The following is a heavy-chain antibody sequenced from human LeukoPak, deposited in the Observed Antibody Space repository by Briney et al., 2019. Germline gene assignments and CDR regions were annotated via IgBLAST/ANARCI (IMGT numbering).Heavy chain of an antibody. D-gene: IGHD6-19*01. CDR3: ARDSDSSGWLDYYMDV. Sequence: GGSLRLSCEASGFTFSSYAMNWVRQAPGKGLEWVSSISSSSSYIYYADSIKGRFTISRDNAKNSLYLQMNSLRAEDTAVYYCARDSDSSGWLDYYMDVWGKGTTVTISS. CDR2: ISSSSSYI. J-gene: IGHJ6*03. CDR1: GFTFSSYA. V-gene: IGHV3-21*01.